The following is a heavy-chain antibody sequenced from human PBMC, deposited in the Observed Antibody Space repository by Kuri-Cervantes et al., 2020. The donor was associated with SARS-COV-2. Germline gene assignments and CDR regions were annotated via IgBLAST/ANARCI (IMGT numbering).Heavy chain of an antibody. CDR2: INNDGYYT. D-gene: IGHD3-3*01. CDR1: TLTFSDYA. J-gene: IGHJ4*02. V-gene: IGHV3-64D*08. Sequence: GESLKISCTASTLTFSDYAMSWVRQAPGKGLEYVSAINNDGYYTYHTDSVKGRFIISRDNSKNTLYLQMSSLRAEDTAVYYCVKSLRFLEWLPLDYWGQGTLVTVSS. CDR3: VKSLRFLEWLPLDY.